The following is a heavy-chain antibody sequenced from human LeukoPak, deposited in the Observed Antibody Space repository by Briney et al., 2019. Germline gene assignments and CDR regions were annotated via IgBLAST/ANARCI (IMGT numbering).Heavy chain of an antibody. V-gene: IGHV4-39*01. CDR2: IYYSGST. J-gene: IGHJ5*02. D-gene: IGHD3-3*01. CDR1: GGSISSGSYY. Sequence: PSQTLSLTCTVSGGSISSGSYYWSWIRQPPGKGLEWIGSIYYSGSTYYNPSLKSRVTISVDTSKNQFSLKLSSVTAADTAVYYCARQLAKDFWSGYQLDWFDPWGQGTLVTVSS. CDR3: ARQLAKDFWSGYQLDWFDP.